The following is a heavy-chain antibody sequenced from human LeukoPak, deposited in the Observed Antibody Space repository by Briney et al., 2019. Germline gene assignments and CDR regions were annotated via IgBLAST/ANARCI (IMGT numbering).Heavy chain of an antibody. CDR1: GFTVSSNY. Sequence: PGRSLRLSCAASGFTVSSNYMSWVRQAPGKGLEWVSVIYSGGSTYYADYVKGRFTISRDNSKNTLYLQMNSLRAEDTAVYYCAREDIVVVPAAALGYWGQGTLVTVSS. CDR3: AREDIVVVPAAALGY. J-gene: IGHJ4*02. V-gene: IGHV3-53*01. CDR2: IYSGGST. D-gene: IGHD2-2*01.